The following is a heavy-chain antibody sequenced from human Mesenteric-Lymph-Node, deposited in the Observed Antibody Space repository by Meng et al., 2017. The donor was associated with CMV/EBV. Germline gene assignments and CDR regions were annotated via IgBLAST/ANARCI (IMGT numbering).Heavy chain of an antibody. CDR2: ISGSGGSP. CDR1: GFTFRNYA. CDR3: AKISRNSMAGDTFEY. J-gene: IGHJ4*02. Sequence: GESLKISCAASGFTFRNYAMGWVRQAPGKGLDWVSGISGSGGSPYYPDSVKGRFTISRDNSKNTVYLQLDSLRAEDTAVYYCAKISRNSMAGDTFEYWGQGTLVTVSS. D-gene: IGHD6-19*01. V-gene: IGHV3-23*01.